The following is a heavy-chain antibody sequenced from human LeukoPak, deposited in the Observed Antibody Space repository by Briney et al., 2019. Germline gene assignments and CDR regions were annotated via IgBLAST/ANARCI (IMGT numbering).Heavy chain of an antibody. CDR2: ISGEGIYT. V-gene: IGHV3-23*01. Sequence: GGSLRLSCAASGFTFSNYAMTWVRQAPGKGLQWVSAISGEGIYTYYIDSVKGRFTTPRDNSKNTLFLQMNSLRADDTAVYYCAKNYGTSRPFYDYWGQGIVVTVSS. J-gene: IGHJ4*02. D-gene: IGHD4-17*01. CDR1: GFTFSNYA. CDR3: AKNYGTSRPFYDY.